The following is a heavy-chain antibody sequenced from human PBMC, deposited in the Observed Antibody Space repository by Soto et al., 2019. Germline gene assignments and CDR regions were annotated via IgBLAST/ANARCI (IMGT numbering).Heavy chain of an antibody. V-gene: IGHV4-39*01. D-gene: IGHD6-13*01. CDR1: GGSISSSSYY. Sequence: QLQLQESGPGLVKPSETLSLTCTVSGGSISSSSYYWGWIRQPPGKGLEWIGSIYYSGSTYYNPSRKSRVTVSVDTSKAQLSRTLSSVTAADTAVYYCARLSPGTVSFWGQGTLVTVSS. CDR2: IYYSGST. J-gene: IGHJ4*02. CDR3: ARLSPGTVSF.